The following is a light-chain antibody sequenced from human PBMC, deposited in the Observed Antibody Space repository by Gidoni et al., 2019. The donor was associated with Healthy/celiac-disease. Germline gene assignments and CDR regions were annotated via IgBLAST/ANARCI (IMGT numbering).Light chain of an antibody. CDR1: PGISKY. V-gene: IGKV1-17*03. J-gene: IGKJ4*01. CDR2: AAS. Sequence: DIQITQSPSAMSASVGDRVTITCRATPGISKYLAWFQQKPGKVRKRLIYAASSLQSGVPSRCSGSGSGTEFTLTISSLQPEDFATYYCLQHNSYPLTFGGGTKVEIK. CDR3: LQHNSYPLT.